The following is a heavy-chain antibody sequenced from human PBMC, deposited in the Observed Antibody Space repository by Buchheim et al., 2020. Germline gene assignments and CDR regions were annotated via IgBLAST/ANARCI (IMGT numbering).Heavy chain of an antibody. J-gene: IGHJ4*02. CDR1: GYTFTGYY. V-gene: IGHV1-2*04. CDR2: INPNSGAT. D-gene: IGHD1-26*01. Sequence: QVQLVQSGAEVKKPGASVKVSCKASGYTFTGYYMHWVRQAPGQGLEWMGWINPNSGATNYAQKFPGWLTITRDPSISTAYMELSRLRSDDTALYYCARGYGPIRSGTFDYWGQGTL. CDR3: ARGYGPIRSGTFDY.